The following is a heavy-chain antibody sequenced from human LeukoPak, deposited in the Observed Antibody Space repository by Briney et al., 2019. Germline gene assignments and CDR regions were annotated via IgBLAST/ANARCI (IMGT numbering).Heavy chain of an antibody. J-gene: IGHJ6*03. D-gene: IGHD3-3*01. Sequence: PGGSLRLSCAASGFTFSDYYMSWIRQAPGKGLEWVSYISSSGSTIYYADSVKGRFTISRDNAKNSLYLQMNSLRAEDTAVYYCASVEWDLFGVVPFYYMDVWGKGTTVTVSS. CDR1: GFTFSDYY. V-gene: IGHV3-11*04. CDR2: ISSSGSTI. CDR3: ASVEWDLFGVVPFYYMDV.